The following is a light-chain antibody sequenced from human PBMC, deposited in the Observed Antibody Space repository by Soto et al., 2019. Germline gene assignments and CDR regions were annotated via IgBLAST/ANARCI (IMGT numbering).Light chain of an antibody. V-gene: IGKV3-20*01. CDR3: QQYGDSPQT. CDR1: QSVGSS. Sequence: EIVLTQSPGTLSLSPGERATLSCRASQSVGSSLSWYQQKVGQAPRLLFYGASNRATAIPDRFTGSGYGTDFTLTITRLEPEDFAVYYCQQYGDSPQTFGPGTKVEI. CDR2: GAS. J-gene: IGKJ1*01.